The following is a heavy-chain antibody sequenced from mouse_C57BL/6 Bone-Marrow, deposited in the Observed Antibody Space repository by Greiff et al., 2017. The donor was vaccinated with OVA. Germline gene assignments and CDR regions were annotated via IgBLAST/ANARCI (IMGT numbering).Heavy chain of an antibody. V-gene: IGHV5-12*01. J-gene: IGHJ3*01. Sequence: DVKLVESGGGLVQPGGSLKLSCAASGFTFSDYYMYWVRQTPEKRLEWVAYISNGGGSTYYPDTVKGRFTIFRDNAKNTLYLQMSRLKSEDTAMYYCARHDYGSSEFAYWGQGTLVTVSA. CDR3: ARHDYGSSEFAY. CDR2: ISNGGGST. D-gene: IGHD1-1*01. CDR1: GFTFSDYY.